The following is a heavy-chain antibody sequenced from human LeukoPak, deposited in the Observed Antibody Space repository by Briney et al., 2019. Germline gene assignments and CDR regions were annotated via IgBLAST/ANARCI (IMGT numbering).Heavy chain of an antibody. J-gene: IGHJ4*02. CDR3: ASRTELAGIYYFDY. D-gene: IGHD1-1*01. Sequence: GASVKVSCKVSGYTLTELSMHWVRQAPGKGLEWMGGFDPEDGETIYAQKFQGRVTMTEDTSTDTAYMELSSLRSEDTAVYYCASRTELAGIYYFDYWGQGTLVTVSS. CDR2: FDPEDGET. V-gene: IGHV1-24*01. CDR1: GYTLTELS.